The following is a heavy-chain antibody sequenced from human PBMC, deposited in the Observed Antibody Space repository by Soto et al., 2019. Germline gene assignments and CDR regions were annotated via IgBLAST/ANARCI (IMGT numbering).Heavy chain of an antibody. CDR2: IYSGSI. Sequence: PSEHPSLTCSVSGGTINTSSYFWGCVPQPLGKELEWIGSIYSGSIYYNPSLRSRVTISVDTSKNQLSLTLSTVTAAATAVFYFSCHDRSGSTTWFYARGQ. CDR3: SCHDRSGSTTWFYA. D-gene: IGHD6-19*01. J-gene: IGHJ5*02. V-gene: IGHV4-39*05. CDR1: GGTINTSSYF.